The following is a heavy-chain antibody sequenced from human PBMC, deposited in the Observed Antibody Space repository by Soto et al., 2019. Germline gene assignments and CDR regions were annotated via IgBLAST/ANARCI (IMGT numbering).Heavy chain of an antibody. J-gene: IGHJ6*02. V-gene: IGHV1-69*01. CDR1: GGTFTNFA. CDR2: IMPVFHTT. D-gene: IGHD4-17*01. Sequence: QVQLVQSGAEVQKPGSSVKVSCQASGGTFTNFAFTWVRQAPGQGLEWLGGIMPVFHTTNIAQTFQDRITVTSDEFTTTVYMEITSLRSDDTALYYCATSTISPVSTTLYLYGMDVWGQGTTVTVSS. CDR3: ATSTISPVSTTLYLYGMDV.